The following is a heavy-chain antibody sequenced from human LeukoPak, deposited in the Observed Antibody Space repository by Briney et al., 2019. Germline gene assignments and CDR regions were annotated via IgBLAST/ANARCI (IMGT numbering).Heavy chain of an antibody. CDR2: IIGDGVGT. V-gene: IGHV3-43*02. J-gene: IGHJ6*03. CDR3: TKPERKLNFRDFGRFYYFYYMDV. Sequence: GGSLRLSCAASGFTFDDYAMHWVRQALGKGLEWGSLIIGDGVGTKYVASVKGRFTISRDNSKNCMYLKMTSLRTEDTALYYCTKPERKLNFRDFGRFYYFYYMDVWGKGTTVTVSS. CDR1: GFTFDDYA. D-gene: IGHD4-17*01.